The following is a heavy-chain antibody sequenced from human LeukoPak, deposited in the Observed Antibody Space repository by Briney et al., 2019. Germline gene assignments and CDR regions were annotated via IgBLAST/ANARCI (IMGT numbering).Heavy chain of an antibody. CDR2: IYHSGST. J-gene: IGHJ6*03. CDR3: SRRTTRVYYMDV. Sequence: SETLSLTCTVSGYSISSGYYWGWIRQPPGKGLEWIGSIYHSGSTYYNPSLKSRVTISVDTSKNQFSLKLSSVTAADTAVYYCSRRTTRVYYMDVWGTGVTVTVSS. V-gene: IGHV4-38-2*02. D-gene: IGHD1-1*01. CDR1: GYSISSGYY.